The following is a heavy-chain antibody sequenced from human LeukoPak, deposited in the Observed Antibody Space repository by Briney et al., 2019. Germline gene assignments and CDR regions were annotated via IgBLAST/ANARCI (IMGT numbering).Heavy chain of an antibody. CDR2: IKENGNEQ. Sequence: PGGSLRLSCAASGFTFSSYAMSWVRQAPGKGPEWVAHIKENGNEQYYADSVKGRFTISRDNSKNTLYLQMNSLRAEDTAVYYCARERLSMMVVGHFDYWGQGTLVTVSS. CDR1: GFTFSSYA. D-gene: IGHD3-22*01. J-gene: IGHJ4*02. CDR3: ARERLSMMVVGHFDY. V-gene: IGHV3-7*01.